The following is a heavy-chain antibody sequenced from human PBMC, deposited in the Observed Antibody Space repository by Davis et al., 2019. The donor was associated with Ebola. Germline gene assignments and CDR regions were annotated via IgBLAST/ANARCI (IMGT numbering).Heavy chain of an antibody. CDR2: ISSDAVNE. CDR3: ATDGAGPEYYFDS. V-gene: IGHV3-30*03. D-gene: IGHD1-14*01. CDR1: GFGFSSHS. Sequence: PGESLKISCAASGFGFSSHSMHWVRQAPGKGLEWVAVISSDAVNEYYGDSVKGRFTISRDNTRNTLNLEMRRLREDDTALYYCATDGAGPEYYFDSWGQGTLVTVSS. J-gene: IGHJ4*02.